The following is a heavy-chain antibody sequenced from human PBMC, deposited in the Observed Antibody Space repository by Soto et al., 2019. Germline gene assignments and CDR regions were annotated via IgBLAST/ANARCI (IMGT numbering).Heavy chain of an antibody. J-gene: IGHJ4*02. CDR2: IIPLFGTA. Sequence: QVQLVQSGADVKKPGSSVKVSCQASGVTFSSETLGWVRQAPGQGLEWVGGIIPLFGTASYAQKVQGRVTITAEESTGTVYMELTSLRSDDTAVYFCATELSENPASPFDAWGQGTLVTVSS. CDR3: ATELSENPASPFDA. V-gene: IGHV1-69*01. D-gene: IGHD3-10*01. CDR1: GVTFSSET.